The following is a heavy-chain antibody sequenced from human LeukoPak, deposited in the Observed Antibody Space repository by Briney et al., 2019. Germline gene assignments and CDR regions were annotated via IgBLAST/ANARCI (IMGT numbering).Heavy chain of an antibody. CDR1: GFTFSSYS. Sequence: PGGSLRLSCAASGFTFSSYSMNWVRQAPGKGLEWVSSISSSSSYIYYADSVKGRFTISRDNAKNSLYLQMNSLRAEDTAVYYCAREGYSSGWSAFDYWGQGTLVTVSS. CDR3: AREGYSSGWSAFDY. D-gene: IGHD6-19*01. V-gene: IGHV3-21*01. CDR2: ISSSSSYI. J-gene: IGHJ4*02.